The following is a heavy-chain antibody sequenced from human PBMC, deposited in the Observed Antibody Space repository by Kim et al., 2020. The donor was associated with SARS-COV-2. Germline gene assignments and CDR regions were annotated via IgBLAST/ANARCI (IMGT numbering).Heavy chain of an antibody. CDR3: VRDRDGYNSFAY. CDR1: GFSFSDNY. D-gene: IGHD5-12*01. Sequence: GGSLRLSCAASGFSFSDNYMTWIRQAPGQGLEWLSDISGSGHTSYTDSVKGRFTISRDNDKKSLYLQMNSLRVEETAVYYCVRDRDGYNSFAYWGQGTLVTVSS. V-gene: IGHV3-11*06. J-gene: IGHJ4*02. CDR2: ISGSGHT.